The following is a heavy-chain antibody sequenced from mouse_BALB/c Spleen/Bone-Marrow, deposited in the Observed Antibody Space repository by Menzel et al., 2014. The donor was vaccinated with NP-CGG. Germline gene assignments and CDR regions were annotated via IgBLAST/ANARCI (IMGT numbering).Heavy chain of an antibody. Sequence: QVHVKQSGPGLVQPSQSLSITCTVSGFSLTSYGVHWVRQSPGKGLEWLGVIWSGGSTDYNAAFISRLSISKDNSKSQVFLKMNRLQANDTAIYYCAREEFYAMDYWGQGTSVTGSS. CDR3: AREEFYAMDY. V-gene: IGHV2-2*02. CDR1: GFSLTSYG. J-gene: IGHJ4*01. CDR2: IWSGGST.